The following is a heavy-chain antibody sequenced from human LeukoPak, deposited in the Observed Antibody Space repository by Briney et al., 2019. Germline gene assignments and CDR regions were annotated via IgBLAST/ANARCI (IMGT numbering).Heavy chain of an antibody. CDR3: TTYYYDSSGYPRRFDP. J-gene: IGHJ5*02. CDR2: FIPIFGTA. CDR1: GGTFSSYA. D-gene: IGHD3-22*01. V-gene: IGHV1-69*01. Sequence: SVKVSCKASGGTFSSYAISWVRQAPGQGLEWMGGFIPIFGTANYAQKFQGRVTITADESTSTAYMELSSLRSEDTAVYYCTTYYYDSSGYPRRFDPWGQGTLVTVSS.